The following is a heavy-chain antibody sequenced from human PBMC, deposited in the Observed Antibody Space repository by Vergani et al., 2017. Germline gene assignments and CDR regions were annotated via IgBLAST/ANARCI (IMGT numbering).Heavy chain of an antibody. J-gene: IGHJ6*03. CDR1: GGSISSRSYY. CDR2: IYYSGST. Sequence: QLQLQESGPGLVKPSETLSLTCTVSGGSISSRSYYWGWIRQPPGKGLEWIGSIYYSGSTYYNPSLKSRVTISVDTSKNQFSLKLSSVTAADTAVYYCARPRPDYYDSSGYYYYYYMDVWGKGTTVTVSS. CDR3: ARPRPDYYDSSGYYYYYYMDV. D-gene: IGHD3-22*01. V-gene: IGHV4-39*01.